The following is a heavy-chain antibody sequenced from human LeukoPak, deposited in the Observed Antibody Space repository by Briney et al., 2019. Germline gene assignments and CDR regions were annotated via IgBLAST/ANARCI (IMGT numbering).Heavy chain of an antibody. D-gene: IGHD3-22*01. CDR1: GGSISPYY. V-gene: IGHV4-59*12. J-gene: IGHJ4*02. CDR2: IYYSGST. Sequence: SETLSLTCTVSGGSISPYYWSWIRQPPGKGLEWIGYIYYSGSTNYNPSLKSRVTISVDTSKNQFSLKLSSVTAADTAVYYCAAAYYYDSSGYFRWGQGTLVTVSS. CDR3: AAAYYYDSSGYFR.